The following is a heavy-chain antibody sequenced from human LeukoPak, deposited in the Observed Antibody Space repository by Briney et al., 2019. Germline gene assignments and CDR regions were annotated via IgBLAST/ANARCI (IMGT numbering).Heavy chain of an antibody. CDR3: ARGFDWLIDAFDI. CDR2: IKQDGSEK. CDR1: GFTFSSYW. Sequence: GGSLRLSCAASGFTFSSYWMSWVRQAPGKGLEWVANIKQDGSEKYYVDSVKGRFTISRDNAKNSLYLQMNSLRAEDTAVYYCARGFDWLIDAFDIWGQGTMVTVSS. D-gene: IGHD3-9*01. V-gene: IGHV3-7*03. J-gene: IGHJ3*02.